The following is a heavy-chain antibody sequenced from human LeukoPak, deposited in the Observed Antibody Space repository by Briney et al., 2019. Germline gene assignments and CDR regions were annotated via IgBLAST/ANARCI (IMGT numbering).Heavy chain of an antibody. CDR2: IHYDGSNK. D-gene: IGHD3-22*01. Sequence: GGSLRLSCAASGFTFSNYAMHWVRQAPGKGLEWVAFIHYDGSNKYYADSVKGRVTISRGNSKNTLYLQMNSLRAEDTAVYYCAKDRRGYYDSSGHYFDYWGQGTLVTVSS. CDR1: GFTFSNYA. V-gene: IGHV3-30*02. J-gene: IGHJ4*02. CDR3: AKDRRGYYDSSGHYFDY.